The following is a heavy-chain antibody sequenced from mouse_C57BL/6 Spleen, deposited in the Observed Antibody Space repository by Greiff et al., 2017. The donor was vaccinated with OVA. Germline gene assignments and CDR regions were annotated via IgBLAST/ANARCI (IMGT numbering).Heavy chain of an antibody. CDR3: AITTVVERDSMDY. Sequence: VQLQQSGAELARPGASVKLSCKASGYTFTSYGLSWVKQRTGQGLEWIGELYPRSGNTYYNEKFKGKATLTADKSSSTAYMELRSLTSEDAAVDVCAITTVVERDSMDYWGQGTTVTVSS. V-gene: IGHV1-81*01. D-gene: IGHD1-1*01. J-gene: IGHJ4*01. CDR1: GYTFTSYG. CDR2: LYPRSGNT.